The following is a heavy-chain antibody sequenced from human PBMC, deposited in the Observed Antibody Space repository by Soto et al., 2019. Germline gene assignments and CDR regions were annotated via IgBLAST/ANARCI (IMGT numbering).Heavy chain of an antibody. Sequence: ASVKVSCKASGYTFTSYDINWVRQATGQGLEWMGWMNPNSGNTGYAQKFQGRVTISVDTSKNQFSLKLSSVTAADTAVYYCARHQSYYYGSGLDYCGQGTLVTVPQ. CDR1: GYTFTSYD. CDR3: ARHQSYYYGSGLDY. V-gene: IGHV1-8*01. D-gene: IGHD3-10*01. CDR2: MNPNSGNT. J-gene: IGHJ4*02.